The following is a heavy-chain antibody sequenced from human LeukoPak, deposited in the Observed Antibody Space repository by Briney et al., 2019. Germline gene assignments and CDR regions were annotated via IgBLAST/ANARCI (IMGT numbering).Heavy chain of an antibody. J-gene: IGHJ4*02. CDR2: IKSKTDGGTT. CDR3: TTEYGSGWFYYFDY. Sequence: GGSLRLSCAASGFTFSNAWMSWVRQAPGKGLEWAGRIKSKTDGGTTHYAAPVQGRFTISRDDSKNTLYLQMNSLKTEDTAVYYCTTEYGSGWFYYFDYWGQGTLVTVSS. D-gene: IGHD6-19*01. CDR1: GFTFSNAW. V-gene: IGHV3-15*01.